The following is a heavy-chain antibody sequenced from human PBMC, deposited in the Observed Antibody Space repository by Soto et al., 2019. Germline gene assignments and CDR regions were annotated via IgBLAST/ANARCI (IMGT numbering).Heavy chain of an antibody. Sequence: GGSLRLSCAASGFTFSSYGMHWVRQAPGKGLEWVAVIWYDGSNKYYADSVKGRFTISRDNSKNTLYLQMNSLRAEDTAVYYCARAAAGLNRYYYYGMDVWGQGTTVTVSS. J-gene: IGHJ6*02. CDR2: IWYDGSNK. V-gene: IGHV3-33*01. CDR3: ARAAAGLNRYYYYGMDV. CDR1: GFTFSSYG. D-gene: IGHD6-13*01.